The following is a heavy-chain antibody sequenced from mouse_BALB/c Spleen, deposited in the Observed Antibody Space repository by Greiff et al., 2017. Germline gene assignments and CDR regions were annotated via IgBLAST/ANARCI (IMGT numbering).Heavy chain of an antibody. CDR2: ISSGSSTI. V-gene: IGHV5-17*02. J-gene: IGHJ1*01. D-gene: IGHD2-3*01. CDR3: ARMGSWYFDV. CDR1: GFTFSSFG. Sequence: EVKLMESGGGLVQPGGSRKLSCAASGFTFSSFGMHWVRQAPEKGLEWVAYISSGSSTIYYADTVKGRFTISRDNPKNTLFLQMTSLRSEDTAMYYCARMGSWYFDVWGAGTTVTVSS.